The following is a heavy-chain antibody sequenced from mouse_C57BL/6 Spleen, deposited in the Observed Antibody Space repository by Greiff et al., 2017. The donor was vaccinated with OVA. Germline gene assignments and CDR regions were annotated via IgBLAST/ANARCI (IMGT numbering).Heavy chain of an antibody. CDR1: GYAFSSSW. Sequence: QVQLQQSGPELVQPGASVKISCKASGYAFSSSWMNWVKQRPGKGLEWIGRIYPGDGDTHYNGKFKGKATLTADKSSSTAYMQLSSLTSEYSAVDFWAIAYYSSPLDAMDYWGQGTSVTVSS. CDR2: IYPGDGDT. CDR3: AIAYYSSPLDAMDY. V-gene: IGHV1-82*01. D-gene: IGHD2-5*01. J-gene: IGHJ4*01.